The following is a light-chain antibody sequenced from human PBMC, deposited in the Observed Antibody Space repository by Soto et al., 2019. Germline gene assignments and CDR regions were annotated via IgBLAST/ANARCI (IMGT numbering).Light chain of an antibody. Sequence: EIVLTQSPGTLSLSPGEGATVSCRVSQSINSKSLVWYQRKFGQAPRLLLYNTSSRATGIPDRFSGSGSGTYFTLSIGRLEPEDFAVYYCQHYGGSFIFGPGTKVDFK. CDR3: QHYGGSFI. J-gene: IGKJ3*01. CDR1: QSINSKS. CDR2: NTS. V-gene: IGKV3-20*01.